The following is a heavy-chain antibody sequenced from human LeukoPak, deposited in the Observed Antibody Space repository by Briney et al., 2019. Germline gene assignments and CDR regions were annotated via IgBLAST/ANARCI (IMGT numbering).Heavy chain of an antibody. Sequence: PGESLKISCRGSGYSFTSYCLGWVRQMPGKGLEWMGSIYPGDSDTRYNLSFQRQVTISADNTTSTAYLKWSSLKASDTAMYYCARHALAAAGPGAYYYYGMDVWGKGTTVTLPS. CDR3: ARHALAAAGPGAYYYYGMDV. CDR1: GYSFTSYC. J-gene: IGHJ6*04. CDR2: IYPGDSDT. V-gene: IGHV5-51*01. D-gene: IGHD6-13*01.